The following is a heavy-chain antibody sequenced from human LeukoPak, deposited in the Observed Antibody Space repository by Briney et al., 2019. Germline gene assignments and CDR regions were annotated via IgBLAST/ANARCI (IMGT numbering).Heavy chain of an antibody. Sequence: SETLSLTCTVSGDSLSNYYWSWIRQPPGKGLEWIGSIYYSGSTYYNPSLKSRLTISVDTSKNQFSLKLSSVTAADTAVYYCARQGENYSSFDYWGQGTLVTVSS. CDR1: GDSLSNYY. CDR3: ARQGENYSSFDY. V-gene: IGHV4-59*05. CDR2: IYYSGST. D-gene: IGHD1-7*01. J-gene: IGHJ4*02.